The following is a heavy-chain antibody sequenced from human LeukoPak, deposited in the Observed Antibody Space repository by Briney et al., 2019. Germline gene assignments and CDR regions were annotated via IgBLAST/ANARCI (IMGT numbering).Heavy chain of an antibody. CDR3: ARDRTTPYSSGWLDY. CDR2: IYYSGST. Sequence: NPSETLSLTCTVSGGSISSYYWSWIRQPPGKGREWIGYIYYSGSTNYNPSLKSRVTISVDTSKNQFSLKLTSVTAADAAVYYCARDRTTPYSSGWLDYWGQGSLVTVSS. CDR1: GGSISSYY. D-gene: IGHD6-19*01. V-gene: IGHV4-59*01. J-gene: IGHJ4*02.